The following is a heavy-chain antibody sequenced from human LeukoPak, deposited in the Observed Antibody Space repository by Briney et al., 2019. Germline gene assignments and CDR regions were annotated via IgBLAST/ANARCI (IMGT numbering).Heavy chain of an antibody. CDR2: IIPILGIA. J-gene: IGHJ4*02. CDR1: GGTFSSYT. Sequence: GASVKVSCKASGGTFSSYTISWVRQAPGQGLEWMGRIIPILGIANYAQKFHGRVTITADKSTSTAYMELSSLRSEDTAVYYCARRDGYFPYFDYWGQGTLVTVSS. V-gene: IGHV1-69*02. CDR3: ARRDGYFPYFDY. D-gene: IGHD5-24*01.